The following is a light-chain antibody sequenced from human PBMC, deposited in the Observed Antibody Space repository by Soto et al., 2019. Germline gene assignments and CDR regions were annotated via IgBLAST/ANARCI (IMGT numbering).Light chain of an antibody. J-gene: IGLJ2*01. CDR3: SSYTSGSTLVV. V-gene: IGLV2-14*01. CDR2: DVS. Sequence: QSVLTQPASVSGSPGQSITISCTGPSSDVGGYNYVSWYQQHPGKAPKLMIYDVSNRPSEVSNRFSGSKSGNTASLTISGLQAEDEGNYYCSSYTSGSTLVVFGGGTKLTVL. CDR1: SSDVGGYNY.